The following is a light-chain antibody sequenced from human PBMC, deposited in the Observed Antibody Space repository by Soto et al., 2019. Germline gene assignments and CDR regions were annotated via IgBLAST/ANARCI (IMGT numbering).Light chain of an antibody. J-gene: IGLJ1*01. CDR2: DVT. CDR1: SGDVGSYSP. Sequence: QSALSQPASVSGSPGQSITISCTGTSGDVGSYSPVSWYQQLPGNAPKLIMSDVTKRRSGVSNRLSGSKSRYTASLHISGLHADDEAAYFCCSYEVRDTFFLFGTVTTLTVL. V-gene: IGLV2-23*02. CDR3: CSYEVRDTFFL.